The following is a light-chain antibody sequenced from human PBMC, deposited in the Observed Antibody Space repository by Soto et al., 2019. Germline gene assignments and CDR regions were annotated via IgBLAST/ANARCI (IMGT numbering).Light chain of an antibody. J-gene: IGKJ3*01. V-gene: IGKV3-20*01. CDR3: QQYGSSLFT. CDR2: GTS. Sequence: EIVLTQSPGTLSLSPGERATLSCRASQSVSSNYLAWYQQKPGRSPRVLIYGTSIRASGVPERFSGGGSGIDCTLTVNRLAPEDFAVYYWQQYGSSLFTFGPGTKVVFK. CDR1: QSVSSNY.